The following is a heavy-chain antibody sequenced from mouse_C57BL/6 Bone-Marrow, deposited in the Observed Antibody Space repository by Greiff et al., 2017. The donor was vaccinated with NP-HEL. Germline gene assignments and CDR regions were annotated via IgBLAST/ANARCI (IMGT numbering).Heavy chain of an antibody. D-gene: IGHD1-1*02. Sequence: VQLQQSGAELVRPGASVKLSCTASGFNIKDDYMHWVKQRPEQGLEWIGWIDPENGDPEYASKFQGKATITADTSSNTAYLQLSSLTSEDTAVYYCTPLWEYFDVWGTGTTVTVSS. J-gene: IGHJ1*03. V-gene: IGHV14-4*01. CDR2: IDPENGDP. CDR1: GFNIKDDY. CDR3: TPLWEYFDV.